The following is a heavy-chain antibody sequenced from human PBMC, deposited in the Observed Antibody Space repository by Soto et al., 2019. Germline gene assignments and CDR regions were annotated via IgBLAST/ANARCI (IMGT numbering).Heavy chain of an antibody. D-gene: IGHD4-17*01. Sequence: QVQLQQWGVGLLKPSETLSLTCAVSGGSFRTFYWSWIRQPPGKGLEWIGEISHSGDTKYNPSLKRRLTMSVDTSKNHFSLRLRSVSAADTALYYCARGIFVTNGDYGGDAYDFWGQGTMVTVSS. CDR1: GGSFRTFY. J-gene: IGHJ3*01. CDR3: ARGIFVTNGDYGGDAYDF. V-gene: IGHV4-34*01. CDR2: ISHSGDT.